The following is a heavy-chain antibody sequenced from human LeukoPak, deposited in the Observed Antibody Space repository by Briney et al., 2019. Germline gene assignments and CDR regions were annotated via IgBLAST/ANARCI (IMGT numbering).Heavy chain of an antibody. CDR1: GHTFSRYW. V-gene: IGHV3-74*01. Sequence: GGSLRLSCAASGHTFSRYWMHWVRQGPGKGLVWVSRINGDGSSTSYAESVRGRFTISRDNAKNTLYLQMNSLRAEDAAVYYCTTDTFGARDSWGQGTLVTVSS. CDR2: INGDGSST. J-gene: IGHJ4*02. D-gene: IGHD3-10*01. CDR3: TTDTFGARDS.